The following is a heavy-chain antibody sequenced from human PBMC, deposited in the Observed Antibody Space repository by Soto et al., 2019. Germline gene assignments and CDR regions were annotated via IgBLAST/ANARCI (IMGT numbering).Heavy chain of an antibody. D-gene: IGHD2-15*01. J-gene: IGHJ5*02. CDR1: GFTFDDYA. CDR2: ISWNSGSI. Sequence: EVQLVESGGGLVQPGRSLRLSCAASGFTFDDYAMHWVRQAPGKGLEWVSGISWNSGSIGYADSVKGRFTISRDNAKNSLYLPMNSLRAEDTALYYCAKAPGGWGSGGTNWFDPWGQGTLVTVSS. CDR3: AKAPGGWGSGGTNWFDP. V-gene: IGHV3-9*01.